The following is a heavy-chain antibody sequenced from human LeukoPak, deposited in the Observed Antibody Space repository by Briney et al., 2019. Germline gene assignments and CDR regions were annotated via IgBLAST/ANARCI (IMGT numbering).Heavy chain of an antibody. J-gene: IGHJ4*02. Sequence: PGGSLRLSCAASGFTFSTKWMHWVRQVPGNGLLWVSRISGDGSSTLYADSVKGRFTISRDNVENTLCLQMNSLRAEDTAVYFSATTKPGARDLLDSWGQGTPVTVSS. V-gene: IGHV3-74*03. CDR3: ATTKPGARDLLDS. CDR2: ISGDGSST. D-gene: IGHD2-8*02. CDR1: GFTFSTKW.